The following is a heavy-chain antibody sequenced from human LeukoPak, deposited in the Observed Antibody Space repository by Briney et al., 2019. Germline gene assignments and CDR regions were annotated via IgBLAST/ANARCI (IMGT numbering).Heavy chain of an antibody. CDR2: INPSGGST. J-gene: IGHJ4*02. CDR1: GYTFTTYA. D-gene: IGHD6-13*01. CDR3: ARGRGMQQLVLDY. Sequence: ASVKVSCKASGYTFTTYAMNWVRQAPGQGLEWMGLINPSGGSTTYTQKFQGRVTMTRDTSTSTVYMELSSLRSKDTAVYYCARGRGMQQLVLDYWGQGTLVTVSS. V-gene: IGHV1-46*01.